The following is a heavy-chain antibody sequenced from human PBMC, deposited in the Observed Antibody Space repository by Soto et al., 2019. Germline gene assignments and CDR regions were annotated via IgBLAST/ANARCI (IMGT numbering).Heavy chain of an antibody. Sequence: QVHLVQSGAEVKNLGASVKVSCKASGYTFIDHYVHWVRQAPGQGLEWVGCINPNSGDTKYEQRFQGWVTMTRDTSISTAYMELTRLRSDDTAGYYCARTSYDLLSGFYVPFDYWGQGTLVTVAS. V-gene: IGHV1-2*04. J-gene: IGHJ4*02. D-gene: IGHD3-9*01. CDR3: ARTSYDLLSGFYVPFDY. CDR1: GYTFIDHY. CDR2: INPNSGDT.